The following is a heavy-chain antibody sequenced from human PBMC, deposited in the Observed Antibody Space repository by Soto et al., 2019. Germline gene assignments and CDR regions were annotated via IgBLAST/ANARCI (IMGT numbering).Heavy chain of an antibody. Sequence: PGGSLRLSCAAPGFTFDDYGMSWVRQAPGKGLEWVSGINWNGGSTGYADSVKGRFTISRDNAKNSLYLQMNSLRAEDTALYHCARVTSPYDYIWGVFDYWGQGTLVTVSS. CDR1: GFTFDDYG. CDR3: ARVTSPYDYIWGVFDY. V-gene: IGHV3-20*01. CDR2: INWNGGST. D-gene: IGHD3-16*01. J-gene: IGHJ4*02.